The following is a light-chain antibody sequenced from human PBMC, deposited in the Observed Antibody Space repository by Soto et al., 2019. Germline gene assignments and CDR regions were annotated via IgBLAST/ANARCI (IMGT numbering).Light chain of an antibody. CDR1: QSVSSSY. V-gene: IGKV3-20*01. Sequence: EIVLTQSPGTLSLSPGERPTLSCRSSQSVSSSYLDWYQQKPGQAPRLLIYGASNRATGIPDRFSGSGSGTDFTLTINSLEPEDFAVYFCHQRAGWPPTFGGGTKVDIK. CDR3: HQRAGWPPT. CDR2: GAS. J-gene: IGKJ4*01.